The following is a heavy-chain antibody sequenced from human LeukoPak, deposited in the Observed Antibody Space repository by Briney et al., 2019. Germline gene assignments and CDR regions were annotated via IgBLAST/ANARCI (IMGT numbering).Heavy chain of an antibody. CDR3: AREGSSSSVYFDY. D-gene: IGHD6-6*01. V-gene: IGHV1-69*13. Sequence: SVKVSCKASGYTFTSYGISWVRQAPGQGLEWMGGIIPIFGTANYAQKFQGRVTITADESTSTAYMELSSLRSEDTAVYYCAREGSSSSVYFDYWGQGTLVTVSS. CDR2: IIPIFGTA. J-gene: IGHJ4*02. CDR1: GYTFTSYG.